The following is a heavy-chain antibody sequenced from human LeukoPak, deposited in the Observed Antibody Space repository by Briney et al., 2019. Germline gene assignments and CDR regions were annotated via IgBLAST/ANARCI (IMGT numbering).Heavy chain of an antibody. V-gene: IGHV1-2*02. CDR2: INPNSGGT. D-gene: IGHD3-10*01. CDR3: ATLPFSQGFGDQPGAFDI. J-gene: IGHJ3*02. CDR1: GYTFTGYF. Sequence: ASVKVSCKASGYTFTGYFLHWVRQAPGQALEWMGWINPNSGGTKYAQKFQGRVTMTRDTSISTAYMELSRLRSDDAAVYYCATLPFSQGFGDQPGAFDIWGQGTMVTVSS.